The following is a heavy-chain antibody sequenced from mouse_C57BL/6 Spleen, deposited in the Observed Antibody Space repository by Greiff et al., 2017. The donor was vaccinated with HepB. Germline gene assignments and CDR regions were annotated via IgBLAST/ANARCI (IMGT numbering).Heavy chain of an antibody. V-gene: IGHV7-3*01. CDR2: IRNKANGYTT. D-gene: IGHD2-1*01. CDR1: GFTFTDYY. Sequence: EVNVVESGGGLVQPGGSLSLSCAASGFTFTDYYMSWVRQPPGKALEWLGFIRNKANGYTTEYSASVKGRFTISRDNSQSILYLQMNALRAEDSATYYCARSYYGNYDAMDYWGQGTSVTVSS. J-gene: IGHJ4*01. CDR3: ARSYYGNYDAMDY.